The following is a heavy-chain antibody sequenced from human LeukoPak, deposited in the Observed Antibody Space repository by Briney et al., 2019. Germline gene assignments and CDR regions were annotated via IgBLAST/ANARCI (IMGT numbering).Heavy chain of an antibody. V-gene: IGHV3-30*18. D-gene: IGHD3-10*01. J-gene: IGHJ2*01. CDR3: AKGTYYYGSTESTGSWYFDL. CDR1: GFTLSSYG. CDR2: ISYDGSNK. Sequence: GGSLRLFCAASGFTLSSYGMHLVRQAPGKGLEWVAVISYDGSNKYYADSVKGRLTISRDNSKNTLYLQMNSLRAEETAVYYCAKGTYYYGSTESTGSWYFDLWGRGTLVSVSS.